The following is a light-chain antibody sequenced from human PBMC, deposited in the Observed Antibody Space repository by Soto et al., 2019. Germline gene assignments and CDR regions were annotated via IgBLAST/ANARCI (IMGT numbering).Light chain of an antibody. V-gene: IGKV1-9*01. CDR2: AAS. J-gene: IGKJ4*01. Sequence: DIQLTQSPSFLSASVGDKVTITCRASQAISSSLAWYQQNPGKAPKLLIYAASTLQSGVPSRFSGSGSGTEFTLTISSLQPEDFATYYCQQINSYPLTFGGGAKVEI. CDR1: QAISSS. CDR3: QQINSYPLT.